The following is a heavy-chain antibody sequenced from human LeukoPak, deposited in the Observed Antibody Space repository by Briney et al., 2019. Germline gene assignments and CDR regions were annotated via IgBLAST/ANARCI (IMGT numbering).Heavy chain of an antibody. V-gene: IGHV3-21*01. J-gene: IGHJ1*01. Sequence: GGSLRLSCAASGFTFSSNTMNWVRQAPGKGLEWVSSISSSSSYMKYADSVRGRFTISRDNAKNTLYLQMNSLRAEDTAVYYCASEDYYDSSAYYYRNFQHWGQGTLVTVSS. D-gene: IGHD3-22*01. CDR2: ISSSSSYM. CDR1: GFTFSSNT. CDR3: ASEDYYDSSAYYYRNFQH.